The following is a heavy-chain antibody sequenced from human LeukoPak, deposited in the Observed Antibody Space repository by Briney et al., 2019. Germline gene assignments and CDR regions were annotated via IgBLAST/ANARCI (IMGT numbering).Heavy chain of an antibody. CDR2: INGDCSST. CDR1: GFTFSSYW. Sequence: GGSLCLSCAASGFTFSSYWMHWVRHTPGKGLVRVSRINGDCSSTSYADSLMGRLTISRDNAKNTLYLLMNSPRAEAAAVEYYARDGYSFGHDFDYWGQGTLVTVSS. D-gene: IGHD5-18*01. J-gene: IGHJ4*02. CDR3: ARDGYSFGHDFDY. V-gene: IGHV3-74*01.